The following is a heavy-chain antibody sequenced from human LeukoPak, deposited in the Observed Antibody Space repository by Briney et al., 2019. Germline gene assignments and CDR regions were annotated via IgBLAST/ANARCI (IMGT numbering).Heavy chain of an antibody. V-gene: IGHV4-59*12. D-gene: IGHD3-22*01. CDR2: IYYSGST. CDR1: GGPISSYY. Sequence: KPSETLSLTCTVSGGPISSYYWSWIRQPPGKGLEWIGDIYYSGSTNYNPSLKSRVTMSVDTSKNQFSLKLSSVTAADTAVYYCARGTSSGYYYSYDAFDIWGQGTMVTVSS. CDR3: ARGTSSGYYYSYDAFDI. J-gene: IGHJ3*02.